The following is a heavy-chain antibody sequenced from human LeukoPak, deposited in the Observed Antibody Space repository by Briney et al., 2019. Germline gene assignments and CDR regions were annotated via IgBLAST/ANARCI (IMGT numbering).Heavy chain of an antibody. V-gene: IGHV1-2*06. CDR1: GYTFTGYY. J-gene: IGHJ4*02. CDR3: AREVTYYYDSSGYPQLDY. Sequence: ASVKVSCKASGYTFTGYYMHWVRQAPGQGLEWMGRINPNSGGTNYAQKFQGRVIMTRDTSISTAYMELSRLRSDDTAVYYCAREVTYYYDSSGYPQLDYWGQGTLVTVSS. D-gene: IGHD3-22*01. CDR2: INPNSGGT.